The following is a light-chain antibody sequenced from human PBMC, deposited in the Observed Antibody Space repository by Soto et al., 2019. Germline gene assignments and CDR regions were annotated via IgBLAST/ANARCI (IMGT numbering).Light chain of an antibody. CDR1: QSVSSSY. CDR2: GAS. J-gene: IGKJ1*01. Sequence: EIVLTQSPGTLSLSPGERATLSCRASQSVSSSYLAWYQQKPGQSPRLLIYGASIRATGIPDRFSGSGSGTDFTLTISRLEPEDFAVYYCQQYGRSPWTFGQGTNVQIK. CDR3: QQYGRSPWT. V-gene: IGKV3-20*01.